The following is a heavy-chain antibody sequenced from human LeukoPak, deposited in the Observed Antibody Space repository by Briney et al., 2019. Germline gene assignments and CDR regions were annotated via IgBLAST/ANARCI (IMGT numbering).Heavy chain of an antibody. CDR2: INPNSGGT. V-gene: IGHV1-2*04. D-gene: IGHD3-22*01. CDR1: GYTFTDYY. CDR3: ARTIAPYDSSGYRARDAFDI. Sequence: ASVKVSCKASGYTFTDYYMHWVRQAPGQGLEWMGWINPNSGGTNYAQKFQGWVTMTRDTSISTAYMELSRLRSDDTAVYYCARTIAPYDSSGYRARDAFDIWGQGTMVTVSS. J-gene: IGHJ3*02.